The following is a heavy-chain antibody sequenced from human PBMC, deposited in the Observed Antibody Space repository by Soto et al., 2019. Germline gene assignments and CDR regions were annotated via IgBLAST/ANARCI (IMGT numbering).Heavy chain of an antibody. J-gene: IGHJ4*02. CDR1: GDSISSYY. D-gene: IGHD2-15*01. V-gene: IGHV4-59*01. CDR3: ARGYCSGGGCYHTVFDY. Sequence: SETLSLTCAVSGDSISSYYCMWIRQPPGKGLEWIGYIHNSGSTNYNPSLKSRVTISLDTSKNQFSLKLSSVTAADTAVYYCARGYCSGGGCYHTVFDYWGQGALVTVSS. CDR2: IHNSGST.